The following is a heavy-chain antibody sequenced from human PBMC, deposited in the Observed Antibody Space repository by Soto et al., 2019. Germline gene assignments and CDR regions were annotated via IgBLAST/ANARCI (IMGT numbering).Heavy chain of an antibody. CDR3: ARVSDYDFWSGYLSHFDY. CDR2: TYYSGST. D-gene: IGHD3-3*01. V-gene: IGHV4-59*01. Sequence: PSETLSLTCTVSGGSISSYYWSWIRQPPGKGLEWIGYTYYSGSTNYNPSLKSRVTISVDTSKNQFSLKLSSVTAADTAVYYCARVSDYDFWSGYLSHFDYWGQGTLVTVS. J-gene: IGHJ4*02. CDR1: GGSISSYY.